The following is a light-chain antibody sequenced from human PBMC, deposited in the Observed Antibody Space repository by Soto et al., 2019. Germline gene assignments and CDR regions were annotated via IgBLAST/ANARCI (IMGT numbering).Light chain of an antibody. CDR1: QSVDTTY. CDR2: GVS. CDR3: QQYGNSPLGT. Sequence: DIVLTQSPGTLSLSPGERATLSCRASQSVDTTYLAWYQQKPGQAPRLLIYGVSSRATGIPDRFSGSGSGPDFTLTISRLEPEDFAVYYCQQYGNSPLGTFGGGTKVEIK. J-gene: IGKJ4*01. V-gene: IGKV3-20*01.